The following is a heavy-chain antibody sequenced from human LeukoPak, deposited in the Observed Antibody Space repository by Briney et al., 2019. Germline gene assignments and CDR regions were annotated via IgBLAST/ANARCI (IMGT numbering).Heavy chain of an antibody. CDR1: GFTFSSYG. V-gene: IGHV3-33*01. CDR2: IWYDGSNK. Sequence: PGRSLRLSCAASGFTFSSYGMHWVRQAPGKGLEWVAVIWYDGSNKYYADSVKGRFTISRDNSKNTLYLQMNSLRAEDTAVYYCTRSIIVVVVAAPDYWGQGTLVTVSS. CDR3: TRSIIVVVVAAPDY. J-gene: IGHJ4*02. D-gene: IGHD2-15*01.